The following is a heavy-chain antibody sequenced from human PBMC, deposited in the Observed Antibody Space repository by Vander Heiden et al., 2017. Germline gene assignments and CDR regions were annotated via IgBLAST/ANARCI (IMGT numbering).Heavy chain of an antibody. V-gene: IGHV3-23*01. D-gene: IGHD6-19*01. CDR3: AKVTHTGIAVAGLEN. CDR2: ISGSGGST. J-gene: IGHJ4*02. CDR1: GFPFSGYA. Sequence: EVPLLESGGGLVQPGGSLRLSCGASGFPFSGYAMSWVRQEQGKGLEWVSAISGSGGSTYYADSVKGRFTISRDNSKNTLYLQMNSLRAEDTAVYYCAKVTHTGIAVAGLENWGQGTLVTVSS.